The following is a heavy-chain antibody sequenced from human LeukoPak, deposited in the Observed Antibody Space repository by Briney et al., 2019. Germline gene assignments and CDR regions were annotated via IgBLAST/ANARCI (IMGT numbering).Heavy chain of an antibody. CDR3: ASYSMVRGVIGDY. D-gene: IGHD3-10*01. CDR1: GGSISSYY. V-gene: IGHV4-4*07. Sequence: SETLSLTCTVSGGSISSYYWSWTRQPAGKGLEWIGRIYTSGSTNSNPSLKSRVTMSVDTSKNQFSLKLSSVTAADTAVYCCASYSMVRGVIGDYWGQGTLVTVSS. CDR2: IYTSGST. J-gene: IGHJ4*02.